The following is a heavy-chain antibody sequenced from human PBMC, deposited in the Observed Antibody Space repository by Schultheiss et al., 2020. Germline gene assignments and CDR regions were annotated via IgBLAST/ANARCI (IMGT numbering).Heavy chain of an antibody. V-gene: IGHV4-34*01. D-gene: IGHD1-26*01. CDR1: GGSFSGYY. Sequence: SETLSLTCAVYGGSFSGYYWTWIRQPPGKGLEWIGEINHSGSTNYNPSLKNRVTISVDTSKNQFSLKLSSVTAADTAFYYCAKTSGSYSTFGWYFDLWGRGTLVNVSS. J-gene: IGHJ2*01. CDR3: AKTSGSYSTFGWYFDL. CDR2: INHSGST.